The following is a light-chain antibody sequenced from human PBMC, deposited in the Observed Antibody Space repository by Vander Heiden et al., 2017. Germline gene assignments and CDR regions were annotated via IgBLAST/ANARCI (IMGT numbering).Light chain of an antibody. CDR3: QQYNSYVT. CDR2: EAS. Sequence: DIETVYCPSTLSACVGDSVTLTCRASQTISNQLSWYQQTPGQAPKLLIWEASRLESGVPSRFGGRGCGTEFTLTNSSLEPDVLASYCYQQYNSYVTFGPGTKVDI. J-gene: IGKJ3*01. V-gene: IGKV1-5*03. CDR1: QTISNQ.